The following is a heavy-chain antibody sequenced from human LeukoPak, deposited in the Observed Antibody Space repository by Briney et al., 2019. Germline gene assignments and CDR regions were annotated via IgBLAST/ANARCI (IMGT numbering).Heavy chain of an antibody. CDR1: GGTFSSYT. Sequence: SVKVSCKASGGTFSSYTISWVRQAPGQGLEWMGRIIPILGIANYAQKFQGRVTITADKSTSTASMELSSLRSEDTAVYYCARREPTDAFDIWGQGTMVTVSS. CDR2: IIPILGIA. CDR3: ARREPTDAFDI. V-gene: IGHV1-69*02. D-gene: IGHD1-14*01. J-gene: IGHJ3*02.